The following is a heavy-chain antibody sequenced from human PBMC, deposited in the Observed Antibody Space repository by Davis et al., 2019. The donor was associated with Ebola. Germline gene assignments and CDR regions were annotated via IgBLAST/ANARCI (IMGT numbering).Heavy chain of an antibody. D-gene: IGHD3-9*01. Sequence: GESLKISCEASGYTFTTYWIGWVRQMPGKGLEWMGLIYPGDSDTRYSPSFQGQVTISVDKSIATAYLQWSSLKASDTAIYYCASLRRSITGFDDGYDIWGQGTMVTVSS. V-gene: IGHV5-51*01. CDR1: GYTFTTYW. J-gene: IGHJ3*02. CDR3: ASLRRSITGFDDGYDI. CDR2: IYPGDSDT.